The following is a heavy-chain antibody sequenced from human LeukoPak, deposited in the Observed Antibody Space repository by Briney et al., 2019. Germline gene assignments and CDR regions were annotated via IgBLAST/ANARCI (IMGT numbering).Heavy chain of an antibody. CDR3: ARDGVGATSAFDI. Sequence: SETLSLTCTVSGGSISSYYWSWIRRPAGKGLEWIGRIYTSGSTNYNPSLKSRVTMSVDTSKNQFSLKLSSVTTADTAVFYCARDGVGATSAFDIWGQGTMVTVSS. J-gene: IGHJ3*02. V-gene: IGHV4-4*07. D-gene: IGHD1-26*01. CDR2: IYTSGST. CDR1: GGSISSYY.